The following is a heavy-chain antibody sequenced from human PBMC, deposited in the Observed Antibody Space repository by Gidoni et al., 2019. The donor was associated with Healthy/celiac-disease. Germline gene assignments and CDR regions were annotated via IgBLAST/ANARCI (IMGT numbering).Heavy chain of an antibody. CDR1: GYTFTSYA. D-gene: IGHD3-3*01. Sequence: QVQLVQSGAEVKKPGAAVKVSCKASGYTFTSYALPWVRQAPGQRLEWMGWINAGNGNTKYSQKFQSRVTITRDTAASTAYMELSSLRSEDTAVYYCARSGSITIFGVVKGWFDPWGQGTLVTVSS. J-gene: IGHJ5*02. CDR2: INAGNGNT. V-gene: IGHV1-3*01. CDR3: ARSGSITIFGVVKGWFDP.